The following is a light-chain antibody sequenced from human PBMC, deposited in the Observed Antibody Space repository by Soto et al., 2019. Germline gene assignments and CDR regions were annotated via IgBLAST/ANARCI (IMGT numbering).Light chain of an antibody. CDR2: AAS. Sequence: EIVLTQSPGTLSLSPGERATLSCRASQSVSTTNFAWYQQRVGQAPRPLIYAASSRAPGIPDRFSGSGSGADFTLTIYRLEPEDFAVYYCQQYGSSPITFGQGTRLEIK. CDR1: QSVSTTN. CDR3: QQYGSSPIT. V-gene: IGKV3-20*01. J-gene: IGKJ5*01.